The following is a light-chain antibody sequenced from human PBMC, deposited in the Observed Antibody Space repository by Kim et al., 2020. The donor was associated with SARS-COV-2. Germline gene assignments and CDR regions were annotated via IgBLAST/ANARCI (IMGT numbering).Light chain of an antibody. J-gene: IGLJ1*01. CDR1: KLGDKY. CDR3: QAWDSSTPFV. CDR2: QDS. V-gene: IGLV3-1*01. Sequence: VSPGQTASITCSGDKLGDKYACWYQQKPGQSPVLVIYQDSKRPSGIPERFSGSNSGNTATLTISGTQAMDEADYYCQAWDSSTPFVFGTGTKVTVL.